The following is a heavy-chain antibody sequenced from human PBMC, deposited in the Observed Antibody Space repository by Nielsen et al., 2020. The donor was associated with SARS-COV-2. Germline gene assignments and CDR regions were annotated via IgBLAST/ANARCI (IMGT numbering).Heavy chain of an antibody. CDR1: GGSISSYY. Sequence: SETLSLTCTVSGGSISSYYWSWIRQPPGKGLEWIGYIYYSGSTNYNPSLKSRVTISVDTSKNQFSLKLSSVTAADTAVYYCARVSQVGAAYYYYYYYMDVWGKGTTVTVSS. V-gene: IGHV4-59*01. CDR2: IYYSGST. D-gene: IGHD2-15*01. CDR3: ARVSQVGAAYYYYYYYMDV. J-gene: IGHJ6*03.